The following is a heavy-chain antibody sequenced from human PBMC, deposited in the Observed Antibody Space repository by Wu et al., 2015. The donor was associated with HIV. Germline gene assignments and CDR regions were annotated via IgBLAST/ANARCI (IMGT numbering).Heavy chain of an antibody. Sequence: QVQLVQSGAEVKKPGASVKISCKASGYTFSNYYIHWVRQAPEQGLQWMGVLNPGGGTTIYAENFQGRLTLTRDTSTSTVYMELSSLTSEDTAVYYCVRRNDGTPTTYPLSTTWGQGALVTVS. V-gene: IGHV1-46*01. J-gene: IGHJ4*02. CDR2: LNPGGGTT. CDR3: VRRNDGTPTTYPLSTT. D-gene: IGHD4-17*01. CDR1: GYTFSNYY.